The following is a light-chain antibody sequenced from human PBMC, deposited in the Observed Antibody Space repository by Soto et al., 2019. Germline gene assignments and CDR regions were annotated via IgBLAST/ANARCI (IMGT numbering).Light chain of an antibody. J-gene: IGLJ2*01. CDR2: RTD. Sequence: QSALTQPPSASGAPGQRVTISCSGSRSNIGSNTVHWYQQFPGTAPTLFVYRTDHRPSGVPDRFSGSKSGTSSSLAISGLESEDESYYYCASWDDMLSGPVLGGGTKLTVL. CDR1: RSNIGSNT. CDR3: ASWDDMLSGPV. V-gene: IGLV1-44*01.